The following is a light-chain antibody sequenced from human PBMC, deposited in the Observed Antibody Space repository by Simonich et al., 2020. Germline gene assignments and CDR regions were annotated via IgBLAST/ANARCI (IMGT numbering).Light chain of an antibody. CDR1: QSVSSY. V-gene: IGKV3-20*01. CDR2: DAS. J-gene: IGKJ2*01. CDR3: QQYGSSPYT. Sequence: EIVLTQSPATLSLSPGERATLSCRASQSVSSYLAWYQQKPGQAPRLLSYDASTRATGIPDRFSGSGSGTDFTLTISRLEPEDFAVYYCQQYGSSPYTFGQGTKLEIK.